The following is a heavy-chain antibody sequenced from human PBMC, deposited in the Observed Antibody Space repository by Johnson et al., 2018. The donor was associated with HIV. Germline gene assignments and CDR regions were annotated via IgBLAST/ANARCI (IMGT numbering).Heavy chain of an antibody. D-gene: IGHD5-18*01. CDR3: ARGDTAMGYDAFDI. CDR1: GFTFSSYW. CDR2: IKQDGSEK. J-gene: IGHJ3*02. V-gene: IGHV3-7*04. Sequence: VQLVESGGGVVQPGGSLRLSCAASGFTFSSYWMSWVRQAPGKGLEWVANIKQDGSEKYYLDSVKGRFTISRDNAKNSLYLQMNSLRAEDTAVYYCARGDTAMGYDAFDIWGQGTMVTVSS.